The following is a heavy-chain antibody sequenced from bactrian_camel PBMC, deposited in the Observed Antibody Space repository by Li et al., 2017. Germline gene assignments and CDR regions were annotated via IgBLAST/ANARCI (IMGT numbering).Heavy chain of an antibody. CDR2: INPGGDTT. CDR1: GFSFSSDS. J-gene: IGHJ4*01. V-gene: IGHV3S35*01. Sequence: VQLVESGGGLVQPGRALRLSCAVSGFSFSSDSMTWVRQAPGKGLEWVSHINPGGDTTYYEDSAEGRFTISRDNAKNTVYLQMNSLKPEDTAVYYCVRDAGTPYGYNYWGQGTQVTVS. D-gene: IGHD6*01. CDR3: VRDAGTPYGYNY.